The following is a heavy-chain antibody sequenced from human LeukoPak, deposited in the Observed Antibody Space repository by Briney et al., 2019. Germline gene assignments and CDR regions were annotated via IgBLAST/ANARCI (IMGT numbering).Heavy chain of an antibody. J-gene: IGHJ4*02. CDR2: INHSGST. V-gene: IGHV4-34*01. D-gene: IGHD4-23*01. CDR1: GGSFSGYY. Sequence: PSETLSLTCAVYGGSFSGYYWSWIRQPPGKGLEWIGEINHSGSTNYNPSLKSRVTISADTSKNQFSLKLSSVTAADTAVYYCARGVGYGGNHFDYWGQGTLVTVSS. CDR3: ARGVGYGGNHFDY.